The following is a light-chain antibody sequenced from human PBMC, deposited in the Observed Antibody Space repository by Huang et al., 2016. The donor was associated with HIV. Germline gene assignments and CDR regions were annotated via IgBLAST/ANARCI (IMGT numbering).Light chain of an antibody. CDR3: QHYDKWPPWT. Sequence: EIMMTQSPDTLSVSPGERAALSCRASQRVGGNLAWYQQKPGQAPRLLIYGASTRASGIPARFSCSGSGTEFNLTISSLQSEDFGTYYCQHYDKWPPWTFGQGTAVEI. CDR2: GAS. V-gene: IGKV3-15*01. CDR1: QRVGGN. J-gene: IGKJ1*01.